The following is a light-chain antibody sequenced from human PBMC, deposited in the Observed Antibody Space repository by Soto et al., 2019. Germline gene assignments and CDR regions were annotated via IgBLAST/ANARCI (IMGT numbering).Light chain of an antibody. CDR3: QQYGSSPWT. V-gene: IGKV3-20*01. Sequence: VLTQSPGTLSLSPGDRATLSCMPSQTVFNSHLAWYQQRPGQAPRLLMFATSNRASDTPDRFSGSGSGTEFSLTITRLDPDDFAVYYCQQYGSSPWTFGQGTKADIK. CDR2: ATS. J-gene: IGKJ1*01. CDR1: QTVFNSH.